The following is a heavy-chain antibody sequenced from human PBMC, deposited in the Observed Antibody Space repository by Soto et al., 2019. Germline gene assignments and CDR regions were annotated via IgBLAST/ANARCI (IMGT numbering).Heavy chain of an antibody. J-gene: IGHJ4*02. Sequence: GGSLRLSRAASGFTFSTYAMGWVRQAPGKGLEWVSSISGTLSTYYADSVKGQFTISRDNSKNTLYLQINSLRPDDTAVYFCAKGYSTGWSEGYFDYWGQGALVTVSS. CDR2: ISGTLST. V-gene: IGHV3-23*01. CDR3: AKGYSTGWSEGYFDY. D-gene: IGHD6-19*01. CDR1: GFTFSTYA.